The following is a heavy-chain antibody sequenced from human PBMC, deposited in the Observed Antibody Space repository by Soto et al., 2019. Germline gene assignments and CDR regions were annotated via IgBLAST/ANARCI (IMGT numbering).Heavy chain of an antibody. CDR3: ARAIRYFDWLLWTNWFDP. D-gene: IGHD3-9*01. CDR2: INHSGST. J-gene: IGHJ5*02. Sequence: SETLSLTCAVYGGSFSGYYWSWIRQPPGKGLEWIGEINHSGSTNYNPSLKSRVTISVDTSKNQFSLKLSSVTAADTAVYYCARAIRYFDWLLWTNWFDPGGQGTLVTV. CDR1: GGSFSGYY. V-gene: IGHV4-34*01.